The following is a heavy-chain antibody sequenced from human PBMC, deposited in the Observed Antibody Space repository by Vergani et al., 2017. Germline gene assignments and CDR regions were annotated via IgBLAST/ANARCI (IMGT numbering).Heavy chain of an antibody. CDR3: AKSIFGVAKSAYYYGMDV. CDR2: ISGSGGST. J-gene: IGHJ6*02. V-gene: IGHV3-23*04. D-gene: IGHD3-3*01. Sequence: EVQLVQSGAEVKKPGESLRISCKGSGYSFTSYWISWVRQAPGKGLEWVSAISGSGGSTYYADSVKGRFTISRDNSKNTLYLQMNSLRAEDTAVYYCAKSIFGVAKSAYYYGMDVWGQGTTVTVSS. CDR1: GYSFTSYW.